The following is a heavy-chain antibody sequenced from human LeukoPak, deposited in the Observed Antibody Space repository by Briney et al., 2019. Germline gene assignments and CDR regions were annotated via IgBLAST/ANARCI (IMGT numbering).Heavy chain of an antibody. V-gene: IGHV4-31*02. CDR3: ARVPAGQQLVMGGDYFDY. D-gene: IGHD6-13*01. Sequence: XYSGRTYYNPSLKSRVTISVDTSKNQFSLKLSSVTAADTAVYYCARVPAGQQLVMGGDYFDYWGQGTLVTVSS. J-gene: IGHJ4*02. CDR2: XYSGRT.